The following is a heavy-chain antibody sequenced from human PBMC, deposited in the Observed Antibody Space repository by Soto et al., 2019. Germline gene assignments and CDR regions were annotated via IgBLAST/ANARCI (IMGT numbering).Heavy chain of an antibody. J-gene: IGHJ5*02. CDR1: SGSISSSNW. D-gene: IGHD3-16*01. CDR2: IYHSGST. V-gene: IGHV4-4*02. Sequence: QVQLQESGPGLVKPSGTLSLTCAVSSGSISSSNWWSWVRQPPGKGLEWIGEIYHSGSTNYNPSLKSRVTISVDKSKNQFSLKLSSVTAADTAVYYCARRITFGGAPNWFDPWGQGTLLTVSS. CDR3: ARRITFGGAPNWFDP.